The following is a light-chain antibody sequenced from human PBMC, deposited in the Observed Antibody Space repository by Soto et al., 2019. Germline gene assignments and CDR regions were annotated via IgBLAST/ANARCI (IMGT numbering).Light chain of an antibody. V-gene: IGLV2-14*01. J-gene: IGLJ2*01. CDR2: DVS. CDR3: SSYTSSSTLVV. CDR1: SSDVGGYNY. Sequence: QSALTQPASVSGSPGQSITISCAGTSSDVGGYNYVYWYQQHPGKAPKPMIYDVSNRPSGVSNRFSGSKSGNTASLTISGLQAEDEADYYCSSYTSSSTLVVFGGGTKVTVL.